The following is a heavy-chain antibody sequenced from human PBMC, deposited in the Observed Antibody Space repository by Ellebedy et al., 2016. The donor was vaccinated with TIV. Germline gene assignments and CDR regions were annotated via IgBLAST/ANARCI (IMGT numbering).Heavy chain of an antibody. J-gene: IGHJ4*02. Sequence: SVKVSXKASGFTFTSSAVQWVRQARGQRLEWIGWIVVGSGNTNYAQKFQERVTITRDMSTSTAYMELSSLRSEDTAVYYCAADSNSGSYYTNGDYWGQGTLVTVSS. CDR1: GFTFTSSA. CDR3: AADSNSGSYYTNGDY. D-gene: IGHD1-26*01. CDR2: IVVGSGNT. V-gene: IGHV1-58*01.